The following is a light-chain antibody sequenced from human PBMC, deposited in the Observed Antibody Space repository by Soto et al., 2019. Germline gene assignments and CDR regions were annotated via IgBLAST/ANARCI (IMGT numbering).Light chain of an antibody. CDR2: EVS. CDR1: SSDVGGYNY. J-gene: IGLJ3*02. CDR3: SSYTSSSTWV. V-gene: IGLV2-14*01. Sequence: QSVLTQPASVSGSPGQSITISCTGTSSDVGGYNYVSWYQHHPGKAPKLMIFEVSNRPSGVSNRFSGSKSGKTASLTISGLQAEDEADYYCSSYTSSSTWVFGGGTKVTVL.